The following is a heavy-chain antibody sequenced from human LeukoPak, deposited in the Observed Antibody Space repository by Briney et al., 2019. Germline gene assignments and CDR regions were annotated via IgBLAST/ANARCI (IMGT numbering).Heavy chain of an antibody. CDR1: GFTFSSYS. CDR2: ISSSSSYI. V-gene: IGHV3-21*01. J-gene: IGHJ4*02. Sequence: GGSLRLSCAASGFTFSSYSMNWVRQAPGKGLEWVSSISSSSSYIYYADSVKGRFTISRDNAKNSLYLQMNSLRAEDTAVYYCARERCSSTSCYEGGGLDYWGQGTLVTVSP. CDR3: ARERCSSTSCYEGGGLDY. D-gene: IGHD2-2*01.